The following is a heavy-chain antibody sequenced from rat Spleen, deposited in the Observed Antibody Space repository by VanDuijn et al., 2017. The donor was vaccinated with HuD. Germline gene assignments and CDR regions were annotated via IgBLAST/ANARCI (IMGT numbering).Heavy chain of an antibody. CDR1: GRTFSDYY. CDR2: ISYDNYST. Sequence: EVQLVESGGGLVQPGRSLKLSCAASGRTFSDYYMAWVRQAPKKGLEWVATISYDNYSTYYRDSVKGRFTISRDNAKSTLYLQMDSLRSEDTATYYCARQGTRWYYFDHWGQGVMVTVSS. V-gene: IGHV5-7*01. D-gene: IGHD1-1*01. J-gene: IGHJ2*01. CDR3: ARQGTRWYYFDH.